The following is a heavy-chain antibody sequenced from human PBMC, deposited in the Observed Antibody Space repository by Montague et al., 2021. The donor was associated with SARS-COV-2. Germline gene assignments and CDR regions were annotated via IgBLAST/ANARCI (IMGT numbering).Heavy chain of an antibody. CDR1: GFTFDDYA. V-gene: IGHV3-9*01. J-gene: IGHJ4*02. CDR3: ARGETGYRTSWPDY. CDR2: ISRNSDSI. D-gene: IGHD6-13*01. Sequence: SLRLSCAASGFTFDDYAMHWVRQAPGKGLEWVSGISRNSDSIDYADSVKGRFTISRDNAKNSLYLQMNSLRAKDTAFYYCARGETGYRTSWPDYWGQGTLVTVSS.